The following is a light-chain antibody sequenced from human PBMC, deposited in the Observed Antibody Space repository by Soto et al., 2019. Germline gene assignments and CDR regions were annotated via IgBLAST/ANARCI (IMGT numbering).Light chain of an antibody. J-gene: IGKJ5*01. Sequence: EIVLTHSPATLSLSPGESATLSCRASRSVSNYLAWYQQKPGQAPRLLIYDASSRPTDIPARFSGSGSGTDFTLTISRLEPEDFAVYYCQQHGTSPITFGQGTRLEIK. CDR1: RSVSNY. CDR2: DAS. CDR3: QQHGTSPIT. V-gene: IGKV3-11*01.